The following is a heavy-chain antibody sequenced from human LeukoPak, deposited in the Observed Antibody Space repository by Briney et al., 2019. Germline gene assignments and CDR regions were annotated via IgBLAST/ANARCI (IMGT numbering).Heavy chain of an antibody. CDR2: MNPNSGNT. D-gene: IGHD3/OR15-3a*01. Sequence: GASVKVSCKASGYTFTGYYMHWVRQATGQGLEWMGWMNPNSGNTGYAQKFQGRVTMTRNTSISTAYMELSSLRSEDTAVYYCARAPWDWYYGMDVWGQGTTVTVSS. V-gene: IGHV1-8*02. CDR1: GYTFTGYY. J-gene: IGHJ6*02. CDR3: ARAPWDWYYGMDV.